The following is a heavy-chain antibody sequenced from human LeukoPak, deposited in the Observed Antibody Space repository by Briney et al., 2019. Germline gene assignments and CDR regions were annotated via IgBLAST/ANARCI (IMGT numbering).Heavy chain of an antibody. V-gene: IGHV1-69*05. D-gene: IGHD4-17*01. CDR2: IIPIFGTA. CDR1: GGTFSSYA. CDR3: ARDISTVTTLII. J-gene: IGHJ4*02. Sequence: ASVKVSCKASGGTFSSYAISWVRQAPGQGLEWMGGIIPIFGTANYAQKFQGRVTITTDESTSTAYMELSSLRSEDTAVYYCARDISTVTTLIIWGQGTLVTVSS.